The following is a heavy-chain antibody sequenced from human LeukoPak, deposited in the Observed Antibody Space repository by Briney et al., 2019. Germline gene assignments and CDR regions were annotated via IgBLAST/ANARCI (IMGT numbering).Heavy chain of an antibody. J-gene: IGHJ4*02. D-gene: IGHD6-13*01. Sequence: SETLSLTCTVSGGSISSYYWSWIRQPPGKGLEWIGYIYYSGSPYYNPSLKSRVTISVGTSNNQFSLKLSSVTAADTAVYYCARKPIVSSSWYYFDYWGQGTLVTVSS. V-gene: IGHV4-59*12. CDR1: GGSISSYY. CDR3: ARKPIVSSSWYYFDY. CDR2: IYYSGSP.